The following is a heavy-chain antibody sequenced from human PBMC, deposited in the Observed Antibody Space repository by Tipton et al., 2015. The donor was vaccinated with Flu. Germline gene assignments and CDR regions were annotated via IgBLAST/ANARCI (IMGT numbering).Heavy chain of an antibody. J-gene: IGHJ4*02. Sequence: LRLSCTVSGGSVSSYYWNWIRQPPGMGLEWIGYIYNSQYTKYNPSLKSRVTISADAPKKQFSLQLTSVTAADTAVYYCARDPSLGMPDYFDSWGQGTLVTATS. CDR2: IYNSQYT. CDR1: GGSVSSYY. D-gene: IGHD2-2*01. V-gene: IGHV4-59*02. CDR3: ARDPSLGMPDYFDS.